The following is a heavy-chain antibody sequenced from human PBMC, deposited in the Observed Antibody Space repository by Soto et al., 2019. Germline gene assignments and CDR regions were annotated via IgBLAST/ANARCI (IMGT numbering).Heavy chain of an antibody. Sequence: PGGSLRLSCAASGFTFSSYGMHWVRQAPGKGLEWVAVIWYDGSNKYYADSVKGRFTISRDNSKNTLYLQMNSLRAKDTAVYYCARDGTVLVPAAIDRDPSNFDYWGQGTLVTVSS. CDR1: GFTFSSYG. CDR3: ARDGTVLVPAAIDRDPSNFDY. J-gene: IGHJ4*02. V-gene: IGHV3-33*08. D-gene: IGHD2-2*01. CDR2: IWYDGSNK.